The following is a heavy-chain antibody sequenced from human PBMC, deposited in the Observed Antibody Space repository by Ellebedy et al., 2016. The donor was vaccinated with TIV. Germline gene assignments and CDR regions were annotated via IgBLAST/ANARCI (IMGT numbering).Heavy chain of an antibody. J-gene: IGHJ4*02. Sequence: GESLKISCAASGFTFSSYSMNWVRQAPGKGLEWVSSISSSSSYIYYADSVKGRFTISRDNAKNSLYLQMNSLRAEDTAVYYCAKELGGGYSPFDYWGQGTLVTVSS. CDR3: AKELGGGYSPFDY. CDR2: ISSSSSYI. CDR1: GFTFSSYS. D-gene: IGHD5-18*01. V-gene: IGHV3-21*01.